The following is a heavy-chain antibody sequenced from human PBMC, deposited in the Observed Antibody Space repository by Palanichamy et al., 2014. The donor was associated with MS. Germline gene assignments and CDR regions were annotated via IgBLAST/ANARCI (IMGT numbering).Heavy chain of an antibody. CDR2: ISYDGSNK. CDR3: ARTSTVTYNFDY. D-gene: IGHD4-11*01. J-gene: IGHJ4*02. V-gene: IGHV3-30*04. Sequence: QVQLVESEGGVVQPGRSLRLSCAASGFTFSSYAMHWVRQAPGKGLEWVAVISYDGSNKYYADSVKGRFTISRDNSKNTLYLQMNSLRAEDTAVYYCARTSTVTYNFDYWGQGTLVTVSS. CDR1: GFTFSSYA.